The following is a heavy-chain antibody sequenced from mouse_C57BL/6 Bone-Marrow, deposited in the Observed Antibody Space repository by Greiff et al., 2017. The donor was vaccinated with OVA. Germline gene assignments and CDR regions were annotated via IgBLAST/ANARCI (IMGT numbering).Heavy chain of an antibody. Sequence: VQLQQSGAELARPGASVKLSCKASGYTFTSYGISWVKQRTGQGLEWIGEIYPRSGNTYYNEQFKGKATLTADKSSSTAYMELRSLTSKDSAGYFCAREGITTREACEGTYWYFDVWGTGTTVTVSS. CDR2: IYPRSGNT. V-gene: IGHV1-81*01. CDR1: GYTFTSYG. CDR3: AREGITTREACEGTYWYFDV. J-gene: IGHJ1*03. D-gene: IGHD1-1*01.